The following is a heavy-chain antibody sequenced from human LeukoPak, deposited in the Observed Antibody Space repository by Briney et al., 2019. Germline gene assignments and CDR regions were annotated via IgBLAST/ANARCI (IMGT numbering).Heavy chain of an antibody. J-gene: IGHJ4*02. V-gene: IGHV1-18*01. Sequence: ASVKVSFKASGYTFTSYGISWVRQAPGQGLEWMGWISAYNGNTNYAQKLQGRVTMTTDTSTSTAYMELRSLRSDDTAVYYCARVVWYDILTGYEYYFDYWGQGTLVTVSS. D-gene: IGHD3-9*01. CDR1: GYTFTSYG. CDR3: ARVVWYDILTGYEYYFDY. CDR2: ISAYNGNT.